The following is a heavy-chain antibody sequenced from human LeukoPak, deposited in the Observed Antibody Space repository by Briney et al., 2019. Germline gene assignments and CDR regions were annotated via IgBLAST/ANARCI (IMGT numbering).Heavy chain of an antibody. J-gene: IGHJ6*02. CDR3: AKMGREVRGVTNYYYYGMDV. Sequence: PGGSLRLSCAASVFTFDDYAMHWVRQAPGKGLEWVSGISWNSGSIGYADSVKGRFTISRDNAKNSLYLQMNSLRAEDTALYYSAKMGREVRGVTNYYYYGMDVWGQGTTVTVSS. CDR1: VFTFDDYA. D-gene: IGHD3-10*01. V-gene: IGHV3-9*01. CDR2: ISWNSGSI.